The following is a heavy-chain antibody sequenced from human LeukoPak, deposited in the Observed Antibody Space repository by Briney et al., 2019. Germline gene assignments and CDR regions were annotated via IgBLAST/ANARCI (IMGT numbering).Heavy chain of an antibody. D-gene: IGHD3-22*01. Sequence: GGSLRLSCAASGFTFSNYAMAWVRQAPGKGLEWVSSISANGGGSYYADSVKGRFTVSRDNSQNTLNLQMNSLRAEDTAVYYCARATKSIVVDNYFDYWGQGALVTVSS. V-gene: IGHV3-23*01. CDR2: ISANGGGS. CDR1: GFTFSNYA. CDR3: ARATKSIVVDNYFDY. J-gene: IGHJ4*02.